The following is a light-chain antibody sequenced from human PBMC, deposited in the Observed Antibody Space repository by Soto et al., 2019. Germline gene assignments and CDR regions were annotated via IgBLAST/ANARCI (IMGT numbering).Light chain of an antibody. CDR3: SSYTSTSTYV. Sequence: QSVLTQPASVSGSPGQSITISCTGTSSDVGDYNYVSWYQQHPAKAPKLMIYEVHNRPSGVSNRFSGSKSCNTASLTISGLHADDEAVYYCSSYTSTSTYVFGTGTKLTVL. J-gene: IGLJ1*01. CDR2: EVH. V-gene: IGLV2-14*01. CDR1: SSDVGDYNY.